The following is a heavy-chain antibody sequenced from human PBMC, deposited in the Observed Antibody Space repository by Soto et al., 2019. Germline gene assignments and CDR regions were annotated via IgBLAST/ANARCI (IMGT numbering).Heavy chain of an antibody. D-gene: IGHD3-22*01. V-gene: IGHV1-18*01. Sequence: QVQLVQSGAEVKKPGASVKVSCKASGYTFNTYGMSWVRQAPGQGVDWMGWISTYNGNTKYAERLQGRVTMTTDTTTSTAYMAVRNLRSDDTAVYYCARGPTDYSENSGNYSLDYWGQGTLVTVSS. CDR2: ISTYNGNT. CDR1: GYTFNTYG. J-gene: IGHJ4*02. CDR3: ARGPTDYSENSGNYSLDY.